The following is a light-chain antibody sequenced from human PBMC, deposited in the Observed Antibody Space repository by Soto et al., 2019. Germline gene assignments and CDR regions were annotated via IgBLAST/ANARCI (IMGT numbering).Light chain of an antibody. Sequence: QSALTQPPSASGSPGQSVTISCTGTSSDVGGYNYVSWYQQHPGKAPKLMIYEVSKRPSGVPDRFSGSKSGNTASLTVSELQAEDEADYYCSSYAGSNNWVFGGGTQLTVL. V-gene: IGLV2-8*01. J-gene: IGLJ7*01. CDR2: EVS. CDR3: SSYAGSNNWV. CDR1: SSDVGGYNY.